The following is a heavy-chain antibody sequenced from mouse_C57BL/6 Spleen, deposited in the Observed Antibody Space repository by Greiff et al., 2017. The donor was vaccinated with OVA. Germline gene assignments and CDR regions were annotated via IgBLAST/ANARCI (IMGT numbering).Heavy chain of an antibody. CDR2: INPNNGGT. CDR1: GYTFTDYY. CDR3: SRGAFDV. V-gene: IGHV1-22*01. Sequence: EVQVVESGPELVKPGASVKMSCKASGYTFTDYYMHWVKQSHGKSLEWIGYINPNNGGTSYNQKFKGKATLTVNKSSSTAYMVLLSLTSEDAAVYYCSRGAFDVWGTGTTVTVSS. J-gene: IGHJ1*03.